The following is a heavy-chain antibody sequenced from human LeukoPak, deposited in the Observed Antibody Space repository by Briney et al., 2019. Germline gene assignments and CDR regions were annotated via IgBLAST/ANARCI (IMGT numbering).Heavy chain of an antibody. D-gene: IGHD1-26*01. CDR3: ANLPESGRVNWFGP. Sequence: GASVKVSCKASGGTFSSYTISWVRQAPGQGLEWMGRIIPILGIANYAQKFQGRVTITADKSTSTAYMELSSLRSEDTAVYYCANLPESGRVNWFGPWGQGTLVTVSS. CDR2: IIPILGIA. V-gene: IGHV1-69*02. J-gene: IGHJ5*02. CDR1: GGTFSSYT.